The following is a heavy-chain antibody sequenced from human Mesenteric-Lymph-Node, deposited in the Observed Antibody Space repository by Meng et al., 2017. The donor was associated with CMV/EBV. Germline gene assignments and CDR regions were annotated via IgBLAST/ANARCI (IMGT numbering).Heavy chain of an antibody. J-gene: IGHJ5*02. Sequence: SFSAYYWTLLRQSPGRGLEWIGGINHSGSAHYYPSLKSRVTISVDTSKNQFSLKLSSMTAADTALYYCARINYYGSGSYSLDWFDPWGQGTLVTVSS. D-gene: IGHD3-10*01. CDR1: SFSAYY. V-gene: IGHV4-34*01. CDR3: ARINYYGSGSYSLDWFDP. CDR2: INHSGSA.